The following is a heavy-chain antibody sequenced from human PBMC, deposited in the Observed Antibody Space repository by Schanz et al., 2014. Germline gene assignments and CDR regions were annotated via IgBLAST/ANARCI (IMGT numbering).Heavy chain of an antibody. V-gene: IGHV3-23*04. CDR2: ISDSGSST. D-gene: IGHD6-13*01. CDR3: VREVGAAAGLAWGLDY. J-gene: IGHJ4*02. Sequence: VQLVESGGGLVQRGGSLRLSCAASGFSFGSYAMSWVRQAPGKGLEWVSTISDSGSSTYYADSVKGRFTISRDNAKSSLFLQMNSLRAEDTAVYYCVREVGAAAGLAWGLDYWGRGTLVTVSS. CDR1: GFSFGSYA.